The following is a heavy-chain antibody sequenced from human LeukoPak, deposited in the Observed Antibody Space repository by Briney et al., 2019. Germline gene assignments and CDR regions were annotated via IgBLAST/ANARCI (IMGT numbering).Heavy chain of an antibody. V-gene: IGHV1-69*13. CDR1: GGTFSSYA. CDR3: ASPLEDHCFDP. Sequence: SVKVSCKAAGGTFSSYAISWVGQAPGQGLEWMGGIIPIFGTANYAQKFQGRVTITADESTSTAYMELSSLRSEDTAVYYCASPLEDHCFDPWGQGTLVTVSS. D-gene: IGHD5-24*01. CDR2: IIPIFGTA. J-gene: IGHJ5*02.